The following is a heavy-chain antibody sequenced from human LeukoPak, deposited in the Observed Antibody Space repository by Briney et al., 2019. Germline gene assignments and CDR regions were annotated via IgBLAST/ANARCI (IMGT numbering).Heavy chain of an antibody. Sequence: PGGSLRLSCAASGFTFSRYTMNWVRQAPGKGLEWVSSISSSSSYIYYADSVKGRFTISRDNAKNSLYLQMNSLRAEDTAVYYCARMGWPREGYFDYWAREPWSPSPQ. J-gene: IGHJ4*02. CDR3: ARMGWPREGYFDY. D-gene: IGHD2-15*01. CDR1: GFTFSRYT. CDR2: ISSSSSYI. V-gene: IGHV3-21*01.